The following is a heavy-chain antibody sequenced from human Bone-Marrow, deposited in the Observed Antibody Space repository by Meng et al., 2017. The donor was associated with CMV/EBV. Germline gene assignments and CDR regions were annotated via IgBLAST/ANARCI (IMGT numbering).Heavy chain of an antibody. J-gene: IGHJ6*02. CDR3: ARTTTYYYGMDV. CDR2: IYYSGST. V-gene: IGHV4-59*01. CDR1: GGSISSYY. Sequence: GSLRLSCTVSGGSISSYYWSWIRQPPGKGLEWIGYIYYSGSTNYNPSLKSRVTISVDTSKNQFSLKLSSVTAADTAVYYCARTTTYYYGMDVWGQGNTVTVSS. D-gene: IGHD1-1*01.